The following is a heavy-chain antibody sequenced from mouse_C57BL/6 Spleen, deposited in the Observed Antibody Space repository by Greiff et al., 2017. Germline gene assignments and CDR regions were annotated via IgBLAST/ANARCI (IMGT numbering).Heavy chain of an antibody. CDR2: IYPGSGST. D-gene: IGHD1-1*01. J-gene: IGHJ3*01. CDR1: GYTFTSYW. Sequence: QVQLKQPGAELVKPGASVKMSCKASGYTFTSYWITWVKQRPGQGLEWIGDIYPGSGSTNYNEKFKSKATLTVDTSSSTAYMQLSSLTSEDSAVYYCARTHYYGSSPFAYWGQGTLVTVSA. V-gene: IGHV1-55*01. CDR3: ARTHYYGSSPFAY.